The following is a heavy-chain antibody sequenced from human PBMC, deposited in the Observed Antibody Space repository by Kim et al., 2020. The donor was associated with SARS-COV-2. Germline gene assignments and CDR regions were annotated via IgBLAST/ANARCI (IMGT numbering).Heavy chain of an antibody. CDR1: GGSISGYY. CDR2: IYTSGST. J-gene: IGHJ4*02. V-gene: IGHV4-4*07. CDR3: ARGLTAAGANNFDY. Sequence: SETLSLTCTVSGGSISGYYWTWIRQPAGKGLEWIGRIYTSGSTNYNPSLESRVTMSEDTSKTQFSLELTSVTAADTAVYYCARGLTAAGANNFDYWGQGT. D-gene: IGHD6-13*01.